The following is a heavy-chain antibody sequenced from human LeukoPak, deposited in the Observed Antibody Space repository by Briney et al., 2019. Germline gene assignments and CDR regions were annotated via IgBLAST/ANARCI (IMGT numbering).Heavy chain of an antibody. D-gene: IGHD1-26*01. J-gene: IGHJ4*02. Sequence: GGSLRLSCAASGFTFSSYAMGWVRQAPGKGLEWVSGISGNDGSTYYADSVKGRFTISRDNSKNTLHLQMYSLRAEDTAIYYCAKAGSIRFDYWGQGTLVTVSS. CDR1: GFTFSSYA. V-gene: IGHV3-23*01. CDR2: ISGNDGST. CDR3: AKAGSIRFDY.